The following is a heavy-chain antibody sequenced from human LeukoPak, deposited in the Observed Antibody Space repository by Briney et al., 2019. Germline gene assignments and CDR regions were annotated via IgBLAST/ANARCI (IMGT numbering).Heavy chain of an antibody. J-gene: IGHJ6*02. V-gene: IGHV4-31*01. CDR1: GGSISSGGYY. D-gene: IGHD3-10*01. CDR3: ARALWFGESNRYGMDV. CDR2: IYYSGST. Sequence: SQTLSLTCTVSGGSISSGGYYWSWIRQHPGKGLEWIGYIYYSGSTYYNPSLKSLVTISVDTSKNQFSLKLSSVTAADTAVYYCARALWFGESNRYGMDVWGQGTTVTVSS.